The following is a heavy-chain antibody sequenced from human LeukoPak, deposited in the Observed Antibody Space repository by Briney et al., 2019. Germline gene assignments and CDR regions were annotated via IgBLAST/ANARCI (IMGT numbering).Heavy chain of an antibody. CDR3: ARERSYCSGGSCYGEGGMDV. D-gene: IGHD2-15*01. V-gene: IGHV3-7*01. CDR1: GFTFSKYW. Sequence: GGSLRLSCAASGFTFSKYWMSWVRQAPGKGLEWVANMKQDGGEKYYVDSVKGRFTISRDNSKNTLYLQMNSLRAEDTAVYYCARERSYCSGGSCYGEGGMDVWGQGTTVTVSS. J-gene: IGHJ6*02. CDR2: MKQDGGEK.